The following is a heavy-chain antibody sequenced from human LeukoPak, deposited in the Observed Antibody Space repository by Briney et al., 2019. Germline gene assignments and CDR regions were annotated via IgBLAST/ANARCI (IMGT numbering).Heavy chain of an antibody. CDR2: IYYSGST. CDR3: ARARIAAAGTVIVDY. V-gene: IGHV4-39*07. D-gene: IGHD6-13*01. Sequence: PSETLSLTCTVSGGSISSSSYYWGWIRQPPGKGLEWIGSIYYSGSTYYNPSLKSRVTISVDTAKNQFSLKLSSATAADTAVYYCARARIAAAGTVIVDYWGQGTLVTVSS. J-gene: IGHJ4*02. CDR1: GGSISSSSYY.